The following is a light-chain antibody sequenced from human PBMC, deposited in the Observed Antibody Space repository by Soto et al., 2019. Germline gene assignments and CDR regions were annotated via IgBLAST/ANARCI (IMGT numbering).Light chain of an antibody. CDR2: DNN. CDR1: SSNIGNNY. J-gene: IGLJ2*01. CDR3: GTWDSCLSAFVV. Sequence: QSVLTQPPSVSAAPGQKVTISCSGSSSNIGNNYVSWYQQLPGTAPKLLIYDNNKRPSGIPDRFSGSKSGTSATLGITGLQTGDEADYYCGTWDSCLSAFVVFGGGTKLTVL. V-gene: IGLV1-51*01.